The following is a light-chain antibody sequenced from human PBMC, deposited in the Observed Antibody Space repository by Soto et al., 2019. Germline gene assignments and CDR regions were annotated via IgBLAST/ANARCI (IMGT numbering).Light chain of an antibody. J-gene: IGKJ5*01. Sequence: DIQMTQSPSTLSASVGDRVTITCRASQSISSLLAWYQQKPGRAPTLLIYKASTLESGVPSRFSGSGSGTEFTLTISCLQPDDFATYYCQQYNSYPLTFGQGTRLEIK. CDR3: QQYNSYPLT. CDR2: KAS. V-gene: IGKV1-5*03. CDR1: QSISSL.